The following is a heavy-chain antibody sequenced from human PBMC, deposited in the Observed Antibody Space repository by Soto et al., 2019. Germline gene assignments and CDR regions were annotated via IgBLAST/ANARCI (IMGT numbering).Heavy chain of an antibody. CDR1: GFTFSSYA. Sequence: GGSLRLSCAASGFTFSSYAMSWVRQAPGKGLEWVSAISGSGGSTYYADSVKGRFTISRDNSKNTLYLQMNSLRAEDTAVYYFLGFYDSHPDYYYYYYMDVWGKGTTVTVSS. D-gene: IGHD5-12*01. V-gene: IGHV3-23*01. CDR2: ISGSGGST. CDR3: LGFYDSHPDYYYYYYMDV. J-gene: IGHJ6*03.